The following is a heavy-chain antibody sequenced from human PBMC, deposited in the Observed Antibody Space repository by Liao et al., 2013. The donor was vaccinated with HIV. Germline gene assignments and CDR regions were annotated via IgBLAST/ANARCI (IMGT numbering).Heavy chain of an antibody. Sequence: QVQLQESGPGLVKPSQTLSLTCTVSGGSISSGRYYWGWIRQPPGKGLEWIANIYFTGPTSYNPSLKSRVTIAVDTSKNQFFLKMNSVSAADTALYFCARVSLAGRNYPNRFDYWGQGTLVTVSS. CDR3: ARVSLAGRNYPNRFDY. V-gene: IGHV4-31*03. CDR2: IYFTGPT. J-gene: IGHJ4*02. CDR1: GGSISSGRYY. D-gene: IGHD5-24*01.